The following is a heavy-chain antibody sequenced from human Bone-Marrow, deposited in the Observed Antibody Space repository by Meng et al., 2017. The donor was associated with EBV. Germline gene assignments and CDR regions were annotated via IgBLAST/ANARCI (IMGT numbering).Heavy chain of an antibody. CDR2: ISGSGGST. CDR3: AKENQGAVAGHGFD. CDR1: GFTFSSYA. Sequence: VELLGVGGGLVQPGGSLGLSCAASGFTFSSYAMSWVRQAPGKGLEWVSAISGSGGSTYYADSVKGRFTISRDNSKNTLYLQMNSLRAEDTAVYYCAKENQGAVAGHGFDWGQGTLVTVSS. J-gene: IGHJ4*02. D-gene: IGHD6-19*01. V-gene: IGHV3-23*01.